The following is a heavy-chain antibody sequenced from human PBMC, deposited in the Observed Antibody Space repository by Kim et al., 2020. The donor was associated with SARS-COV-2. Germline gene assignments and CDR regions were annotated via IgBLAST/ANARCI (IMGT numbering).Heavy chain of an antibody. CDR2: ST. V-gene: IGHV4-59*01. D-gene: IGHD3-3*01. CDR3: ARVREALDY. Sequence: STNYNPSLKSRVTRSVDTSKTPFSLKLSSVTAADTAVYYCARVREALDYWGQGTLVTVSS. J-gene: IGHJ4*02.